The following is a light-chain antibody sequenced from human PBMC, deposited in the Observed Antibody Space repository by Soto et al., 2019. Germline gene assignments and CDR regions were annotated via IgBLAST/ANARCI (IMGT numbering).Light chain of an antibody. CDR3: GTWDGSLSAVV. CDR2: DNN. Sequence: QSVLTQPPSVSAAPGQKVTISCSGSTSNIGNNYVSWYQQLAGTAPKLLIYDNNNRPSGIPDRFSGSKSDTSATLGITGLQTGDEADYYCGTWDGSLSAVVFGGGTQLTVL. J-gene: IGLJ2*01. V-gene: IGLV1-51*01. CDR1: TSNIGNNY.